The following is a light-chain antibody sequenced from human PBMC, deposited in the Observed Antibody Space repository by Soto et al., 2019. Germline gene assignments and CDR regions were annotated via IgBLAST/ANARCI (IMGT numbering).Light chain of an antibody. CDR1: QSLVYSDGNTY. CDR2: NVS. Sequence: DVVMTQSPLSLPVTLGQPASISCRSSQSLVYSDGNTYLNWFQQRPGQSPRRLIYNVSNRDSGVPVRFSGSGSRTDFTLNINRGEDGDVVVYYCRQGTHRHPPTFGQGTKLEIK. V-gene: IGKV2-30*01. CDR3: RQGTHRHPPT. J-gene: IGKJ2*01.